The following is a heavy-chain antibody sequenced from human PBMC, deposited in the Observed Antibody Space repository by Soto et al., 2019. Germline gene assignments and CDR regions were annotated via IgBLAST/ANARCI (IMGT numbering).Heavy chain of an antibody. Sequence: EVQLVESGGGLVQPGGSLRLSCAASGFTFSSYWMSWVRQAPGKGLDLVANIKQDGSEKYYVDSVKGRFTISRDNAKNSLYLQMNSLKAEDTAVYYCAREGSYGHFDYWGQGTLVTVSS. CDR3: AREGSYGHFDY. CDR2: IKQDGSEK. V-gene: IGHV3-7*01. CDR1: GFTFSSYW. D-gene: IGHD5-18*01. J-gene: IGHJ4*02.